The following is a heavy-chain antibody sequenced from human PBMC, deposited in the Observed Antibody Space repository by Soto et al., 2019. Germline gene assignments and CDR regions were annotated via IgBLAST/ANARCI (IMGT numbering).Heavy chain of an antibody. V-gene: IGHV1-18*01. Sequence: QVQLVQSGAEVKKPGASVKVSCKASGYTFTSYGISWVRQAPGQGLEWMGWISAYNGNTNYAQKLQGRVTMTTDTSTSTAYMELRSLRSDDTAVYYCARVDRYCSGGSCHHYYGMDVWGQGTTVTVSS. CDR1: GYTFTSYG. CDR2: ISAYNGNT. CDR3: ARVDRYCSGGSCHHYYGMDV. J-gene: IGHJ6*02. D-gene: IGHD2-15*01.